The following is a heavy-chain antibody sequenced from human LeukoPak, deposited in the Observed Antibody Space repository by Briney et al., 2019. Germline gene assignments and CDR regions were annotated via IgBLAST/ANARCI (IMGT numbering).Heavy chain of an antibody. D-gene: IGHD5-12*01. V-gene: IGHV3-48*03. CDR3: ASGYDLPY. CDR2: ISRSGSTI. J-gene: IGHJ4*02. CDR1: TFTFSSYE. Sequence: TGGSLRLSCAASTFTFSSYEMNWVRQAPGKGLEWISYISRSGSTIYYADSVKGRFTISRDNAKNSLYLQMNSLRAEDTAVYYCASGYDLPYWGQRTLVTVSS.